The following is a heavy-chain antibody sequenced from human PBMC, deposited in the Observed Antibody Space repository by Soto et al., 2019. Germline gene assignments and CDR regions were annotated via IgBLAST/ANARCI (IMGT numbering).Heavy chain of an antibody. CDR1: GYTLTELS. CDR2: FDPEDGET. V-gene: IGHV1-24*01. Sequence: ASVKVSCKVSGYTLTELSMHWVRQAPGKGREWMGGFDPEDGETIYAQKFQGRVTTTEDTSTATAYMELSSLRSEDTAVYYCATEGMASCGGDCLSYGMDVWGQGTTVTVSS. D-gene: IGHD2-21*02. CDR3: ATEGMASCGGDCLSYGMDV. J-gene: IGHJ6*02.